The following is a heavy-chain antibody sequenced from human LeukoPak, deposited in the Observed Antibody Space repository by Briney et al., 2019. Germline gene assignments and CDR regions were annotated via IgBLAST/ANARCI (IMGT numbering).Heavy chain of an antibody. Sequence: PGGSLRLSCAASGFTVSSNYMSWVRQAPGKGLEWVSVIYSGGSTYYADSVKGRFTISRDNSKNTLYLQMNSLRAEDTAVYYCARDNGDYWNWFDPWGQGTLVTVSS. D-gene: IGHD4-17*01. CDR2: IYSGGST. CDR1: GFTVSSNY. J-gene: IGHJ5*02. V-gene: IGHV3-53*01. CDR3: ARDNGDYWNWFDP.